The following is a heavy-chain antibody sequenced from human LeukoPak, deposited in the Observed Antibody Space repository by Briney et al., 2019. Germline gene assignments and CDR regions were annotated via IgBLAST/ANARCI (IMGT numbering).Heavy chain of an antibody. D-gene: IGHD3-10*01. CDR1: GGSISSYY. J-gene: IGHJ4*02. V-gene: IGHV4-59*01. CDR2: IYYSGST. Sequence: SETLSLTCTVSGGSISSYYWSWIRQPPGKGLEWIGYIYYSGSTNYNPSLKSRVTISVDTFKNQFSLKLSSVTAADTAVYYCARGTYGGYFDYWGQGTLVAVSS. CDR3: ARGTYGGYFDY.